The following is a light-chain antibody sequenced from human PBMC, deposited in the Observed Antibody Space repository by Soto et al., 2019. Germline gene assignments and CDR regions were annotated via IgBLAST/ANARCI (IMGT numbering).Light chain of an antibody. Sequence: EIVLTQSPGTLSLSPGERSTLSCRASQIVSNNYLAWYHQKRGQAPRLLIYGASTRATGIPARFSGSGSGTEFTLTISSLQSEDFAVYYCQQYNNWPLFGGGTKVDIK. CDR1: QIVSNN. CDR3: QQYNNWPL. V-gene: IGKV3-15*01. CDR2: GAS. J-gene: IGKJ4*01.